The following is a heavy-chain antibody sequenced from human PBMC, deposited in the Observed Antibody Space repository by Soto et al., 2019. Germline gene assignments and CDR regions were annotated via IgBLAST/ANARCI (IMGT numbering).Heavy chain of an antibody. CDR3: ARPREAGKNYYGVDV. D-gene: IGHD6-19*01. Sequence: GESLKVSCKGSGYGFTSYWIVWVRQMPGKGLEWMGIIYPGDSDTRYSPSFQGQVTISADKSISTAYLQWSSLKASDTAMYYCARPREAGKNYYGVDVWGQGTTVTVSS. CDR1: GYGFTSYW. V-gene: IGHV5-51*01. J-gene: IGHJ6*02. CDR2: IYPGDSDT.